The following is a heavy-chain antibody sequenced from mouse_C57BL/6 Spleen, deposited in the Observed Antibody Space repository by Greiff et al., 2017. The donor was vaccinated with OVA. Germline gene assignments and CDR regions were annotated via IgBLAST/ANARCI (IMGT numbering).Heavy chain of an antibody. CDR2: GQGLEWIG. Sequence: QVQLQQSGPELARPWASVKISCQAFYTFSRRVHFAIRDTNYWMQWVKQRPGQGLEWIGAIYPGNGDTSYNQKFKGKATLTADQSSRQDYMQLSSLTSWDWAVYYCRLRPGDFDVWGTGTTVTVSS. V-gene: IGHV1-87*01. J-gene: IGHJ1*03. CDR1: YTFSRRVH. D-gene: IGHD2-4*01. CDR3: SWDWAVYYCRLRPGDFDV.